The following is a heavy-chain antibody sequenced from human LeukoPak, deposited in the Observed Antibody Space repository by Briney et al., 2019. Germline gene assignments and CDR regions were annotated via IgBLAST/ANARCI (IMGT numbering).Heavy chain of an antibody. CDR3: ARSSAAWYFFDY. Sequence: ASVKVSCKASGYSFIGYYMHWVRQAPGQGLEWMGWINPNSAGTNYAQKFQARVTMTSDTSISTAYMELSRLRSDDTAVYYCARSSAAWYFFDYWGQGTLVTLSS. CDR1: GYSFIGYY. V-gene: IGHV1-2*02. D-gene: IGHD6-13*01. J-gene: IGHJ4*02. CDR2: INPNSAGT.